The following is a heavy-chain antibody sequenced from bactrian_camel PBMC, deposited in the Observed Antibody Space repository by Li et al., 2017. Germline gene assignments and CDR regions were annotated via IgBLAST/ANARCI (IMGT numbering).Heavy chain of an antibody. J-gene: IGHJ4*01. Sequence: VQLVESGGGLVQPGGSLRLSCTASGFTFSSYYINWVRQRPGKGLEWVSGIASGHGNTYYADSVVGRFTISRDNAKNTVYLQMNSLKSEDTAVYYCVRDLDGSWFGSYEYHYWGQGTQVTVS. CDR3: VRDLDGSWFGSYEYHY. D-gene: IGHD2*01. V-gene: IGHV3S40*01. CDR1: GFTFSSYY. CDR2: IASGHGNT.